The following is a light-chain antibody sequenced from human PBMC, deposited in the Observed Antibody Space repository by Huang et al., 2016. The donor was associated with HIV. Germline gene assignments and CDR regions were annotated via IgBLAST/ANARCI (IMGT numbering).Light chain of an antibody. CDR1: QSVLYSSNNKNY. J-gene: IGKJ3*01. CDR3: QQYYSTPFT. CDR2: GAS. Sequence: DIVMTQSPDSLAVSMGERATINCKSSQSVLYSSNNKNYLAWYKQKPGQSPKMLIYGASTRESGVPDRFSGSGSGTDFTLTISSLQAEDVAVYYCQQYYSTPFTFGPGTKVDIK. V-gene: IGKV4-1*01.